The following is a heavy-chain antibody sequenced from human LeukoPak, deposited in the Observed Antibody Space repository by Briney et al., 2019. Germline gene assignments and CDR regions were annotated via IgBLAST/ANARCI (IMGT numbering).Heavy chain of an antibody. CDR1: GGSIRSSNSF. CDR2: IYYNGNT. CDR3: ARVARHDYTYYPGGNYFDY. J-gene: IGHJ4*02. Sequence: SETLSLTCSVSGGSIRSSNSFWGWIRQPPGERLEWIATIYYNGNTYYNPSLQSRVTISVDTSTNQFSLKLNSVIAADTAVYYCARVARHDYTYYPGGNYFDYWGQGTLVTVSS. V-gene: IGHV4-39*07. D-gene: IGHD4-11*01.